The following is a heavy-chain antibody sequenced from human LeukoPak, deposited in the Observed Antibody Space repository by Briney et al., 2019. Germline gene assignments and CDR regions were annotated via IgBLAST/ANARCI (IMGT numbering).Heavy chain of an antibody. CDR2: IGGSGGST. CDR1: GFTFSSYA. V-gene: IGHV3-23*01. CDR3: AKDQLATTYY. Sequence: GGSLRLSCAASGFTFSSYAMSWVRQAPGKGLEWVSTIGGSGGSTYYADSVKGRFTIPRDNSKNTLYLQMNSLRAEDTALYYCAKDQLATTYYWGQGTLVTVSS. J-gene: IGHJ4*02. D-gene: IGHD5-24*01.